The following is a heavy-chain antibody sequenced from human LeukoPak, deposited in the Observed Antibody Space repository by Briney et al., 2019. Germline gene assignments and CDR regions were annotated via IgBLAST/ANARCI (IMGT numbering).Heavy chain of an antibody. D-gene: IGHD2-2*01. CDR3: ARDLSTSLPGGFDY. V-gene: IGHV3-21*01. CDR1: GGSISSSS. Sequence: GTLSLTCAVSGGSISSSSWWSWVRQPPGKGLEWVSTISSISHYIYYADSVKGRFTISRDNARNSLYLQMNSLRVEDTAVYYCARDLSTSLPGGFDYWGQGTLVTVSS. CDR2: ISSISHYI. J-gene: IGHJ4*02.